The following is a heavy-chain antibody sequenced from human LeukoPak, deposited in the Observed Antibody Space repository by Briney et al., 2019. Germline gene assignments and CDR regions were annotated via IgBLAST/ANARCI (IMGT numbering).Heavy chain of an antibody. CDR2: IYYSGST. CDR3: ARGVTMIVVVIHDWYFDL. Sequence: SETLSLTCTVSGGSISSGGYYWSWIRQHPGKGLEWIGYIYYSGSTYYNPSLKSRVTISVDTSKNQFSLKLTSVTAADTAVYYCARGVTMIVVVIHDWYFDLWGRGTLVTVSS. V-gene: IGHV4-31*03. D-gene: IGHD3-22*01. CDR1: GGSISSGGYY. J-gene: IGHJ2*01.